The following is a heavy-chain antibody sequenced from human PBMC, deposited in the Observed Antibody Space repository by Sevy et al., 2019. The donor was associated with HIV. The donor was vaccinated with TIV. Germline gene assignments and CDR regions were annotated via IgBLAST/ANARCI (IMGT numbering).Heavy chain of an antibody. V-gene: IGHV1-18*01. Sequence: ASVKVSCKATGYTFNIYGISWVRQAPGQGLEWMGWISPYTGNTNYAQKLQGRVTMTTDTSTSTAYMDLRSLRSDDTAGYYCARDRQEGYFDYWGQGTLVTVSS. J-gene: IGHJ4*02. CDR3: ARDRQEGYFDY. CDR2: ISPYTGNT. CDR1: GYTFNIYG.